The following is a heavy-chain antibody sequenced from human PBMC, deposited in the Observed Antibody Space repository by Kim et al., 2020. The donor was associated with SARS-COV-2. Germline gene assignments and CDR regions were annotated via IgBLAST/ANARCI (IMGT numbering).Heavy chain of an antibody. V-gene: IGHV3-74*01. J-gene: IGHJ4*02. CDR1: GYIFSHYW. D-gene: IGHD3-9*01. CDR3: AHFGFDWLLSL. Sequence: GGSLRLSCAGSGYIFSHYWMHWVRQAPGKGLEWVSRISSDGSCTGYAESVKGRFAISRDNAKNTLYLNMNSLRAEDTAVYYCAHFGFDWLLSLGGPGTLVTVSS. CDR2: ISSDGSCT.